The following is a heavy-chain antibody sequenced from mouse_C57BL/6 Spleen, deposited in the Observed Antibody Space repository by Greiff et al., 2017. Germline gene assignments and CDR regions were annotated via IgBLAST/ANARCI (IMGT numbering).Heavy chain of an antibody. CDR1: GYAFSSYW. V-gene: IGHV1-80*01. CDR3: AGGDCNYPAWFAY. D-gene: IGHD1-1*01. Sequence: QVQLQQSGAELVKPGASVKISCTASGYAFSSYWMNWVKQRPGKGLEWIGQIYPGDGDTNYNGKFKGKATLTADKSSSTAYMQLSSLTSEDSAVYLCAGGDCNYPAWFAYWGKGTLVTVSA. CDR2: IYPGDGDT. J-gene: IGHJ3*01.